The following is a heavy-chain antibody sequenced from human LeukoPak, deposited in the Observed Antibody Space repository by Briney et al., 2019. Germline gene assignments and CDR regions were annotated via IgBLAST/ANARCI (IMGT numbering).Heavy chain of an antibody. CDR2: ISYVGSNK. CDR1: GFTFSSYA. J-gene: IGHJ4*02. CDR3: ARDSITIQRYDFWSGYFDY. Sequence: PGGSLRLSCAASGFTFSSYAMHWVRQAPGKGLEWVAVISYVGSNKYYADSVKGRFTISRDNSKNTLYLQMNSLRAEDTAVYYCARDSITIQRYDFWSGYFDYWGQGTLVTVSS. D-gene: IGHD3-3*01. V-gene: IGHV3-30-3*01.